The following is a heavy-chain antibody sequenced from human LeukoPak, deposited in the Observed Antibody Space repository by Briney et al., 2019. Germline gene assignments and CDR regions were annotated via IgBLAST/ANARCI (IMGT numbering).Heavy chain of an antibody. CDR1: GFTFSSYA. CDR2: ISGSGGST. V-gene: IGHV3-23*01. Sequence: GGSLRLSCAASGFTFSSYAMSWVRQAPGKGLEWVSAISGSGGSTYYADSVKGRFTISRDNSKSTLYLQMNSLRAEDTAVYYCAKDGHYDFWSGYYTWDEIDYWGQGTLVTVSS. J-gene: IGHJ4*02. D-gene: IGHD3-3*01. CDR3: AKDGHYDFWSGYYTWDEIDY.